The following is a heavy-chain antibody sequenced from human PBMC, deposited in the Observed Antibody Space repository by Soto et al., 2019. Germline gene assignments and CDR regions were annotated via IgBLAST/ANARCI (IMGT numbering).Heavy chain of an antibody. CDR3: AKVIRPMRAVVGRYGMDV. J-gene: IGHJ6*02. V-gene: IGHV3-30*18. Sequence: GGSLRLSCAASGFTFSSYGMHWVRQAPGKGLEWVAVISYDGSNKYYADSVKGRFTISRDNSKNTLYLQMNSLRAEDTAVYYCAKVIRPMRAVVGRYGMDVWGQGTTVTVSS. D-gene: IGHD3-22*01. CDR2: ISYDGSNK. CDR1: GFTFSSYG.